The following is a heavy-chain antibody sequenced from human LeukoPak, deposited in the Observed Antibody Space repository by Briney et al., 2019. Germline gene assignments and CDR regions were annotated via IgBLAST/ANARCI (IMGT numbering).Heavy chain of an antibody. Sequence: PGGSLRLSCAASGFTFSSYGMSWVRQAPGKGLEWVSAISGSGGSTYYADSVKGRFTISRDNSKNTLYLQMNSLRAEDTAVYYCARVGMLGIAVAGQGGINDYWGQGTLVTVSS. D-gene: IGHD6-19*01. V-gene: IGHV3-23*01. CDR1: GFTFSSYG. CDR3: ARVGMLGIAVAGQGGINDY. J-gene: IGHJ4*02. CDR2: ISGSGGST.